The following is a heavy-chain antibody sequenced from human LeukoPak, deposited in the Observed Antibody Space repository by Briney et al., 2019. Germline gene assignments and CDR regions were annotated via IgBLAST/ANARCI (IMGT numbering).Heavy chain of an antibody. Sequence: PGGSLRLSCAASGFTFSTCNMNWVRQAPGKGLEWVSYISSSSSTIHYADSVKGRFTISRDNAKNSLYLQMNSLRAEDTAVYYCARDSAYSNVRVGFDYWGQGTLVTVSS. D-gene: IGHD6-13*01. CDR3: ARDSAYSNVRVGFDY. V-gene: IGHV3-48*04. CDR2: ISSSSSTI. J-gene: IGHJ4*02. CDR1: GFTFSTCN.